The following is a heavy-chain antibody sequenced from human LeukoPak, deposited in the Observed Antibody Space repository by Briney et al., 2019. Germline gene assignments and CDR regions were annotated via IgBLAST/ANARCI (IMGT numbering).Heavy chain of an antibody. J-gene: IGHJ1*01. CDR3: AKEVSSGRYWAEYFQH. CDR1: GFNFNDYA. V-gene: IGHV3-23*01. Sequence: PGGSLRLSCAASGFNFNDYAMTWVRQAPGKGLEWVCSVSGGGEKTYFADAVKGRFTISRDNSKNTVYLQMSSLRVEDTALYYCAKEVSSGRYWAEYFQHWGQGILVTVSA. D-gene: IGHD1-26*01. CDR2: VSGGGEKT.